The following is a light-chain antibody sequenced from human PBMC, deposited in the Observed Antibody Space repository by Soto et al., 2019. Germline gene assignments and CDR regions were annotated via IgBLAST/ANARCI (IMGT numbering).Light chain of an antibody. CDR1: SSDVGAYNY. V-gene: IGLV2-14*01. Sequence: QSVLTQPASVSGSPGQSITISCTGTSSDVGAYNYVSWYQQYPGKAPKLVVYDVSNRPSGVSNRFSGSKSGNTASLTISGLQAEDEADYHCRSYTTSIGYVFGTGTKVTV. CDR3: RSYTTSIGYV. CDR2: DVS. J-gene: IGLJ1*01.